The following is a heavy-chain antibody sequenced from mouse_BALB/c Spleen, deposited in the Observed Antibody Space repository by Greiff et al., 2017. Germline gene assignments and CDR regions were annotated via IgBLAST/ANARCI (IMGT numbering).Heavy chain of an antibody. Sequence: EVMLVESGGGLVKPGGSLKLSCAASGFAFSSYDMSWVRQTPEKRLEWVAYISSGGGSTYYPDTVKGRFTISRDNAKNTLYLQMSSLKSEDTAMYYCARRLTTVVAKDAMDYWGQGTSVTVSS. D-gene: IGHD1-1*01. J-gene: IGHJ4*01. CDR2: ISSGGGST. V-gene: IGHV5-12-1*01. CDR3: ARRLTTVVAKDAMDY. CDR1: GFAFSSYD.